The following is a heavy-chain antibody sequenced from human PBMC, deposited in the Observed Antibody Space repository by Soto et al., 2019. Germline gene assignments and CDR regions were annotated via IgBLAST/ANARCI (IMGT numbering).Heavy chain of an antibody. CDR1: GYTFTSYG. V-gene: IGHV1-18*01. D-gene: IGHD3-16*02. CDR2: INAYNGNT. J-gene: IGHJ5*02. Sequence: QVQVVQSGAEVKKPGASVKVSCKASGYTFTSYGISWVRQAPGQGLEWMGWINAYNGNTKYAQKLQGRVTMTTDTSTSTAYMELRSLRSDDTAVSYWSRDLGGGISAPWGQGTLVTVSS. CDR3: SRDLGGGISAP.